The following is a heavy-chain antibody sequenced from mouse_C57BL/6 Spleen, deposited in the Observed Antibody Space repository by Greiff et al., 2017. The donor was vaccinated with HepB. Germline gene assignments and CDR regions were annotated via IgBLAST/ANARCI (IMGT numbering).Heavy chain of an antibody. D-gene: IGHD2-4*01. CDR2: ISNLAYSI. CDR1: GFTFSDYR. Sequence: EVQRVESGGGLVQPGGSLKLSCAASGFTFSDYRMAWVRQAPRKGPEWVAFISNLAYSIYYADTVTGRFTISRENAKNTLYLEMSSLRSEDTAMYYCARTGGYDYYFDYWGQGTTLTVSS. CDR3: ARTGGYDYYFDY. J-gene: IGHJ2*01. V-gene: IGHV5-15*01.